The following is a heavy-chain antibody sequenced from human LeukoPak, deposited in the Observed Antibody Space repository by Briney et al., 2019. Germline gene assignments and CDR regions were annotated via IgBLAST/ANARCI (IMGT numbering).Heavy chain of an antibody. CDR2: TNPNSGGT. V-gene: IGHV1-2*06. D-gene: IGHD3-22*01. J-gene: IGHJ6*02. Sequence: ASVKLSCKASGYTFTRYYMHWVRQAPGQGLEWMGRTNPNSGGTNYAQRFQGRVTMTRDTSISTAYMELSRLRSDDTAVYYCARADYYDSSGYYSGGYYFGMDVWGQGTTVTVSS. CDR3: ARADYYDSSGYYSGGYYFGMDV. CDR1: GYTFTRYY.